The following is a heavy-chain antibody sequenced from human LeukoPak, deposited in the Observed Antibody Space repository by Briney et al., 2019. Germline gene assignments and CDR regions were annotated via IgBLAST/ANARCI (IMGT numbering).Heavy chain of an antibody. V-gene: IGHV3-43D*03. CDR3: AKDIRGGAAAGIDY. Sequence: GGSLRLSCAASGFTLDDYAMRWVRQAPGKGLEWVSLISWDGGSTYYADSVKGRFTISRDNSKNSLYLQMNSLRAEDTALYYCAKDIRGGAAAGIDYWGQGTLVTVSS. CDR1: GFTLDDYA. CDR2: ISWDGGST. D-gene: IGHD6-13*01. J-gene: IGHJ4*02.